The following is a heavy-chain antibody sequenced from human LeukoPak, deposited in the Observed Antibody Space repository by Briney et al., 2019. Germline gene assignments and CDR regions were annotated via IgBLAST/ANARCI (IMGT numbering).Heavy chain of an antibody. CDR2: ISYDGSSK. CDR3: ARDIAAAGAPKPYYYYGMDV. V-gene: IGHV3-30-3*01. D-gene: IGHD6-13*01. J-gene: IGHJ6*02. Sequence: GGSLRLSCAASGFTFSSYAMHWVRQAPGKGLEWVAVISYDGSSKYYADSVKGRFTISRDNSKNTLYLQMNSLRAEDTAVYYCARDIAAAGAPKPYYYYGMDVWGQGTTVTVSS. CDR1: GFTFSSYA.